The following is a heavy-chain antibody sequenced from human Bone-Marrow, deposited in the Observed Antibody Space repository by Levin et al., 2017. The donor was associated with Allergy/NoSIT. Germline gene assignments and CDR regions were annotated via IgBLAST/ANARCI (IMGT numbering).Heavy chain of an antibody. V-gene: IGHV6-1*01. CDR2: TYYRSKWYN. J-gene: IGHJ4*02. D-gene: IGHD2-15*01. CDR1: GDSVSNNSVT. CDR3: ARARAALLGY. Sequence: SCAISGDSVSNNSVTWNWIRQSPSRGLEWLGRTYYRSKWYNEYAVSVKSRITISPDTSKNQFSLQLNSVTPEDTAVYYCARARAALLGYWGQGTLVTVSS.